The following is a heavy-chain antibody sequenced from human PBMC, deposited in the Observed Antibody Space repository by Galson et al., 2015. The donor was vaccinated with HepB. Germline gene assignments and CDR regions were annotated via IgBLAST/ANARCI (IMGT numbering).Heavy chain of an antibody. Sequence: PLSLTCAVYGGSFSGYYWSWIRQPPGKGLEWIGEINHSGSTNYNPSLKSRVTISVDTSKNQFSLKLSSVTAADTAVYYCARSPKPYSSSWGGWFDPWGQGTLVTVSS. CDR2: INHSGST. D-gene: IGHD6-6*01. CDR3: ARSPKPYSSSWGGWFDP. CDR1: GGSFSGYY. J-gene: IGHJ5*02. V-gene: IGHV4-34*01.